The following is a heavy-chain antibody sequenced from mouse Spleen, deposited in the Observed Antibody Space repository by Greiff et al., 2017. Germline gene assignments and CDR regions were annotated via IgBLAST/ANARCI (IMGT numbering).Heavy chain of an antibody. J-gene: IGHJ2*01. CDR1: GYTFTDYE. D-gene: IGHD1-2*01. CDR2: IDPETGGT. Sequence: QVQLQQSGAELVRPGASVTLSCKASGYTFTDYEMHWVKQTPVHGLEWIGAIDPETGGTAYNQKFKGKAILTADKSSSTAYMELRSLTSEDSAVYYCTKDYYGYGYWGQGTTLTVSS. CDR3: TKDYYGYGY. V-gene: IGHV1-15*01.